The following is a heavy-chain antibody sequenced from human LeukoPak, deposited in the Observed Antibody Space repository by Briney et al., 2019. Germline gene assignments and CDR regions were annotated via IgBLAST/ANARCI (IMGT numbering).Heavy chain of an antibody. J-gene: IGHJ4*02. D-gene: IGHD6-13*01. V-gene: IGHV3-23*01. CDR1: GFTFSSYA. Sequence: GTSLRLSCAASGFTFSSYAMSWVRQAPGKGLEWVSGISGSGYTTDYADSVKGRLTISRDNSKNTLYLQMDSPRAEDTAVYYCAKDRSRSSSWLHFDYWGQGTLVSVSS. CDR3: AKDRSRSSSWLHFDY. CDR2: ISGSGYTT.